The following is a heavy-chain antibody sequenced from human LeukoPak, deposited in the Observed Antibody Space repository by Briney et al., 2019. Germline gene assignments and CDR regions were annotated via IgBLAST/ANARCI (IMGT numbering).Heavy chain of an antibody. D-gene: IGHD3-3*01. CDR1: GFTFSSHL. CDR3: ARRVIIGDAFDI. V-gene: IGHV3-21*01. CDR2: ITSSSSYI. Sequence: GGSLRLSCAASGFTFSSHLMHWVRQAPGKGLEWVSSITSSSSYIYYADSVKGRFTISRDNAKNSLYLQMNSLRAEDTAVYYCARRVIIGDAFDIWGQGTMVTVSS. J-gene: IGHJ3*02.